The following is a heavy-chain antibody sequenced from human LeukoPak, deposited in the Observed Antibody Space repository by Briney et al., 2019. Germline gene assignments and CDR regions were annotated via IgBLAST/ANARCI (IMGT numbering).Heavy chain of an antibody. CDR3: ARGSNMGYSNSWYR. CDR1: GGSISSYY. J-gene: IGHJ4*02. Sequence: SETLSLTCTVSGGSISSYYWNWIRQPPGKGLEWIGYIYYSGSTNYNPSLKSRVTVSVDTSKNQFSLKLSPVTAADTAVYYCARGSNMGYSNSWYRWGQGTLVTVSS. CDR2: IYYSGST. V-gene: IGHV4-59*01. D-gene: IGHD6-13*01.